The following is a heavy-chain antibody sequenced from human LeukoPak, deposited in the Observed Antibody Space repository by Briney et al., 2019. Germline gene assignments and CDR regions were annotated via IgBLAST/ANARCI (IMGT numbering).Heavy chain of an antibody. CDR3: ARVYGSGSTYYYYYMDV. V-gene: IGHV1-46*01. J-gene: IGHJ6*03. D-gene: IGHD3-10*01. CDR2: INPSGGST. Sequence: ASVKVSCKASGYTFTSYYMHWVQQAPGQGLEWMGIINPSGGSTSYAQKFQGRVTMTRDMSTSTVYMELSSLRSEDTAVYYCARVYGSGSTYYYYYMDVWGKGTTVTVSS. CDR1: GYTFTSYY.